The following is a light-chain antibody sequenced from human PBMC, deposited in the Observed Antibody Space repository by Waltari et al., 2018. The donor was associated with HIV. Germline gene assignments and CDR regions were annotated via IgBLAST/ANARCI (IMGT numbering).Light chain of an antibody. V-gene: IGLV1-44*01. Sequence: QSVLTQPPSASGTPGQRVSISCSGSSSNIGSNIVNWYQQLPGTAPKLLIYSNNRRPSGVPDRFSGSKSGTSASRAISGLQSEDEADYYCAAWDDSLNAWVFGGGTKLTVL. J-gene: IGLJ3*02. CDR1: SSNIGSNI. CDR3: AAWDDSLNAWV. CDR2: SNN.